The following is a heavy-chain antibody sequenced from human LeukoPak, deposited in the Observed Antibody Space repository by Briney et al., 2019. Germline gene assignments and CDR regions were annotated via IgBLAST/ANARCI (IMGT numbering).Heavy chain of an antibody. CDR3: VGGPTAITLYYFDY. D-gene: IGHD4-23*01. CDR1: GYTFTDFY. V-gene: IGHV1-2*02. Sequence: ASVKVSCKASGYTFTDFYIHWVRQAPGQGLEWMGWINPDSGATNYAQEFQGRVTTTRDTSISTAYMEMSSLRSDDTAVYYCVGGPTAITLYYFDYWGQGTLVTVSS. J-gene: IGHJ4*02. CDR2: INPDSGAT.